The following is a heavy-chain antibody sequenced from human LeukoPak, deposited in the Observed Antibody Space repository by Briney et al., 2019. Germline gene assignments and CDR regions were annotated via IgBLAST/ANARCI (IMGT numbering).Heavy chain of an antibody. V-gene: IGHV1-2*02. Sequence: ASVTVSCKASGYTFSGYYMHWVRQAPGQGPEWMGWINPNSGGTNYAQKFQGRVTMTRDTSISTAYMELIRLRSADTAVYYCARVGRAFTARSSFFDYWGQGTLVTVSS. D-gene: IGHD6-6*01. CDR3: ARVGRAFTARSSFFDY. J-gene: IGHJ4*02. CDR1: GYTFSGYY. CDR2: INPNSGGT.